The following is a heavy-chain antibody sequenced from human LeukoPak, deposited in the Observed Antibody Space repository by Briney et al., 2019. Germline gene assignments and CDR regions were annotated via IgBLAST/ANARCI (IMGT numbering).Heavy chain of an antibody. Sequence: ASVKVSCKASGYTFTGYYMHWVRQAPGQGLEWVGWINPNSGGTNYAQKFQGRVTMTRDTSISTAYMELSRLRSDDTAVYYCARGSGSYYYYYYYYMDVWGKGTTVTISS. CDR1: GYTFTGYY. V-gene: IGHV1-2*02. CDR3: ARGSGSYYYYYYYYMDV. J-gene: IGHJ6*03. D-gene: IGHD3-10*01. CDR2: INPNSGGT.